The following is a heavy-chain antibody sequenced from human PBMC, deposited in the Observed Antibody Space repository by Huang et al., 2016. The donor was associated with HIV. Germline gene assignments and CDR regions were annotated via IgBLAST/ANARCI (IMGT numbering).Heavy chain of an antibody. D-gene: IGHD3-9*01. CDR2: INHSGRT. CDR1: GGSFRNYF. V-gene: IGHV4-34*01. J-gene: IGHJ4*02. CDR3: ARVEINTLTGYFSSFDN. Sequence: QVHLQQWGAGLLKPSEALSLTCAVYGGSFRNYFWSWIRQPPGKGLEWIGEINHSGRTSYSPSLKSRVTISVDTSKNHFSLKLSSVTAADTAVYYCARVEINTLTGYFSSFDNWGQGTLVTVSS.